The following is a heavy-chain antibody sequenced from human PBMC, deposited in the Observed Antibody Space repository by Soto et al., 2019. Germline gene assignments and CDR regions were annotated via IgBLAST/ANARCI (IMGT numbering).Heavy chain of an antibody. D-gene: IGHD3-22*01. V-gene: IGHV4-4*02. J-gene: IGHJ4*02. CDR3: ARDVGYHYDGSPSGQFDF. CDR1: GNSISTTNW. CDR2: IYHSGST. Sequence: PSETLSLSCVVSGNSISTTNWWSWVRQSTGKGLEWIGEIYHSGSTNHNPSLKSRVTISVDKSKNQFSLKLSSVTAADTAVYYCARDVGYHYDGSPSGQFDFWGQGTLVTVSS.